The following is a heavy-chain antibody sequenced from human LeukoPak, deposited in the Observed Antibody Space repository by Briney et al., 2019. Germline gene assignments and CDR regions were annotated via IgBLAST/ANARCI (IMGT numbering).Heavy chain of an antibody. Sequence: PSETLSLTCTVSGGSISSGDYYWSWIRQPPGKGLEWIGYIYYSGSTYYNPSLKSRVTISVDTSKNQFSPKLSSVTAADTAVYYCATDYVWGSYRDDAFDIWGQGTMVTVSS. CDR1: GGSISSGDYY. D-gene: IGHD3-16*02. J-gene: IGHJ3*02. CDR3: ATDYVWGSYRDDAFDI. CDR2: IYYSGST. V-gene: IGHV4-30-4*08.